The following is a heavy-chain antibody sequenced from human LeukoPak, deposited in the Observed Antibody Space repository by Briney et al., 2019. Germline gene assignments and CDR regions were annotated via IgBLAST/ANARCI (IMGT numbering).Heavy chain of an antibody. Sequence: GGSLRLSCEASGFPVSTNYMSWVRQAPGKGLEWVSVIFSGGSTYYADSVKGRFTVSRDNSKNTLYLQMNILRAEDTAVYYCARVVYYDSSGHPAFYFDYWGQGTLVTVSS. V-gene: IGHV3-53*01. CDR2: IFSGGST. CDR3: ARVVYYDSSGHPAFYFDY. CDR1: GFPVSTNY. D-gene: IGHD3-22*01. J-gene: IGHJ4*02.